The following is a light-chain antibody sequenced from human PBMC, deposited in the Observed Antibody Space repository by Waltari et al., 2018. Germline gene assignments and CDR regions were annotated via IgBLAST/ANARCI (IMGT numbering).Light chain of an antibody. V-gene: IGKV2-28*01. Sequence: DIVMTQSPLSLPVTPGEPASISCRSSQSLLHSNGYNFLDWYLQKQGQSPQLLIYLGSHRASVVPDRFSGSGSGTDFTLKISRVEAEDVGVYYCMQALQTPWTFGQGTKVEIK. CDR2: LGS. CDR3: MQALQTPWT. CDR1: QSLLHSNGYNF. J-gene: IGKJ1*01.